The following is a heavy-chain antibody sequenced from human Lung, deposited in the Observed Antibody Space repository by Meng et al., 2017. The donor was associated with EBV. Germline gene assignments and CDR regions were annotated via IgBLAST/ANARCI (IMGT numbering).Heavy chain of an antibody. J-gene: IGHJ4*02. D-gene: IGHD4-23*01. Sequence: VQLVQSGAEVKKPVASVKVSCMASGYNFTSFYTHWVRQAPGQGLEWMGWINPKTGATKYAQKFQGWVTMTRDTSISTAYMEVSGLKSDDTAVYYCTRRRWFSDYFDYWGQGTLVTVSS. V-gene: IGHV1-2*04. CDR1: GYNFTSFY. CDR3: TRRRWFSDYFDY. CDR2: INPKTGAT.